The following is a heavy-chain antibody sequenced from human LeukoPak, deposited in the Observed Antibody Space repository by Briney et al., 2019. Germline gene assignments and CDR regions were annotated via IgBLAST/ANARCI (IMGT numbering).Heavy chain of an antibody. CDR2: INPNSGGT. D-gene: IGHD2-15*01. CDR3: ARDPCSGGTCYYYMDV. Sequence: ASVKVSCKASGYTFTGYYMHWVRQAPGQGLEWMGRINPNSGGTSYAQKFQDRVTMTRDTSISTAYMELSTLTSDDTAVYYFARDPCSGGTCYYYMDVWGKGTTVTVCS. CDR1: GYTFTGYY. V-gene: IGHV1-2*06. J-gene: IGHJ6*03.